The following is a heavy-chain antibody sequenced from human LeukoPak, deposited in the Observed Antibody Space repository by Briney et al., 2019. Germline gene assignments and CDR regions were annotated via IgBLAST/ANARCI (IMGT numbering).Heavy chain of an antibody. CDR2: IYHSGST. CDR1: GYSISSGYY. J-gene: IGHJ5*02. CDR3: ARMNTVTTILPWFDP. Sequence: SETLSLTCAVSGYSISSGYYWGWIRQPPGKGLEWIGSIYHSGSTYYNPSLKGRVTISVDTSKNQFSLKLSSVTAADTAVYYCARMNTVTTILPWFDPWGQGTLVTVSS. V-gene: IGHV4-38-2*01. D-gene: IGHD4-11*01.